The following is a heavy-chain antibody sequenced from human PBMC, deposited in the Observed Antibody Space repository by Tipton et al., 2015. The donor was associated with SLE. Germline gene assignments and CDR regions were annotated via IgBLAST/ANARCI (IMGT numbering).Heavy chain of an antibody. V-gene: IGHV3-15*01. Sequence: QLVQSGGGLVKPGGSLRLSCAASGFTFSNAWMSWVRQAPGKGLEWVGRIKSKTDGGTTDYAAPVKGRFTISRDDSKNTLYLQMNSLKTEDTAVYYCTTLPGGGYYYGMDVWGQGTTVTVSS. J-gene: IGHJ6*02. CDR1: GFTFSNAW. CDR3: TTLPGGGYYYGMDV. D-gene: IGHD3-10*01. CDR2: IKSKTDGGTT.